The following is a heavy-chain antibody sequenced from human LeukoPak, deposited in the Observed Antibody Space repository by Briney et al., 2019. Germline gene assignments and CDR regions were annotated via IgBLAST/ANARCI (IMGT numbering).Heavy chain of an antibody. CDR3: ARDLRAVGPPGYFQH. D-gene: IGHD1-26*01. CDR2: INPNSGGT. Sequence: ASVKVSCKASGYTFTGYYMHWVRQAPGQGLEWMGWINPNSGGTNYAQKFQGRVTMTRDTSISTAYMELSRLRSDDTAVYYCARDLRAVGPPGYFQHWGQGTLVTVPS. CDR1: GYTFTGYY. J-gene: IGHJ1*01. V-gene: IGHV1-2*02.